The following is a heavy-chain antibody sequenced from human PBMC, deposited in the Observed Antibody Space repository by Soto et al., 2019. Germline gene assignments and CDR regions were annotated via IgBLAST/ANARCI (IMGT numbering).Heavy chain of an antibody. J-gene: IGHJ6*02. CDR1: GFTFSSYG. CDR3: AREGSSWDYYYYYGMDV. D-gene: IGHD6-13*01. Sequence: QVQLVESGGGVVQPGRSLRLSCAASGFTFSSYGMHWVRQAPGKGLEWVAVIWYDGSNKYYADSVKGRFTISRDNSKNTLYVQMNSLRAEDTAVYYCAREGSSWDYYYYYGMDVWGQGTTVSVSS. CDR2: IWYDGSNK. V-gene: IGHV3-33*01.